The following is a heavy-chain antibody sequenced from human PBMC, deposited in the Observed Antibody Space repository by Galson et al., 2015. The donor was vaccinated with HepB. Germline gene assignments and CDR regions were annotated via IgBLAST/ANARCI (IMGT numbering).Heavy chain of an antibody. CDR3: VRVGSYSGPRIYQDY. D-gene: IGHD2-21*01. V-gene: IGHV3-7*01. Sequence: SLRLSCAASGFNFNNCWMSWARQDPGKGLEWVANISPDGSQEYYVDSVEGRFTISRDNAKNSLYLQMNSLRAEDTAVYYCVRVGSYSGPRIYQDYWGQGTLVTVS. CDR1: GFNFNNCW. J-gene: IGHJ4*02. CDR2: ISPDGSQE.